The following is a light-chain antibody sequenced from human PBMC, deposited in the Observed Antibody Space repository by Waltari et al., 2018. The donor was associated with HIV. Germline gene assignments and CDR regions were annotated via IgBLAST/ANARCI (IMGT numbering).Light chain of an antibody. CDR2: ASS. J-gene: IGKJ1*01. CDR3: QVYGGSPRWT. V-gene: IGKV3-20*01. CDR1: QTVDHKS. Sequence: VLTQSPATLSVSPGENATLSCRASQTVDHKSFTWYQQRPGQATRLVLFASSTRATGIPDRFHGSESGTEFTLTIRRLEPEDFAIYYCQVYGGSPRWTFGPGTRLEIK.